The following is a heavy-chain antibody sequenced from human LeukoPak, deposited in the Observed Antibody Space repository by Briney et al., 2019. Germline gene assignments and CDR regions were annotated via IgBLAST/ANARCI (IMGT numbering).Heavy chain of an antibody. D-gene: IGHD6-13*01. Sequence: PSETLSLTCTVSGGSISSYYWNWIRQPPGKGLEWIGSVYHSGSTYYNPSLKSRVTISVDTSKNQFSLKLSSVTAADTAVYYCARGGQQLVRSPFDYWGQGTLVTVSS. CDR2: VYHSGST. V-gene: IGHV4-59*12. CDR3: ARGGQQLVRSPFDY. J-gene: IGHJ4*02. CDR1: GGSISSYY.